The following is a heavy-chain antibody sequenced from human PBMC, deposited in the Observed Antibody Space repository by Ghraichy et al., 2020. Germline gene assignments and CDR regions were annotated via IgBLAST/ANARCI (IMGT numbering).Heavy chain of an antibody. Sequence: SETLSLTCTVSGGSINMFYWSWSRQPPGKGLEWIGNIYYSGSTNYNPSLKSRVTISVDTSKNQFSLKLNSVIAADTAVYYCARDVVPSATKYGLDVWGQGTTVTVSS. D-gene: IGHD2-2*01. V-gene: IGHV4-59*01. CDR1: GGSINMFY. CDR3: ARDVVPSATKYGLDV. J-gene: IGHJ6*02. CDR2: IYYSGST.